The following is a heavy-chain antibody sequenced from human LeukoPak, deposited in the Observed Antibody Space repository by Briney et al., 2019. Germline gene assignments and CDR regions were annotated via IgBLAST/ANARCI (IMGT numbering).Heavy chain of an antibody. V-gene: IGHV3-7*01. CDR2: IKQDGSEK. CDR1: GFTFSSYW. CDR3: AREYYDFWSGREYYFDY. D-gene: IGHD3-3*01. Sequence: GGSLRLSCAASGFTFSSYWMSWVRQAPGKGLEWVANIKQDGSEKYYVDSVKGRFTISRDNAKNSLYLQMNSPRAEDTAVYYCAREYYDFWSGREYYFDYWGQGTLVTVSS. J-gene: IGHJ4*02.